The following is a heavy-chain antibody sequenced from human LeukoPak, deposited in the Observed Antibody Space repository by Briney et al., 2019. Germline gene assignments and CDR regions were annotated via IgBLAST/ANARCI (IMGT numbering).Heavy chain of an antibody. D-gene: IGHD4-17*01. CDR2: IYPGDSDT. CDR1: GYSFTTYW. V-gene: IGHV5-51*01. CDR3: ARRTVTKLYWYLDL. J-gene: IGHJ2*01. Sequence: GESLKISCKGSGYSFTTYWIGWVRQMPGKGLEWMGIIYPGDSDTRYSPSFQGQVTISADKSISTAYLQWSSMKASDTAMYYCARRTVTKLYWYLDLWGRGTLVTVSS.